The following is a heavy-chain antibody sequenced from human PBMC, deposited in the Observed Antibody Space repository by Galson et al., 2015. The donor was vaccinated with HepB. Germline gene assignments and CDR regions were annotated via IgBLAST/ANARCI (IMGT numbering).Heavy chain of an antibody. Sequence: SVKVSCKASGYTFTSYGISWVRQAPGQALEWMGWISAYNGNTNYAQKLQGRVTMTTDTSTSTAYMELRSLRSDDTAVYYCARETYYYDSSGYFQYYFDYWGQGTLATVSS. CDR3: ARETYYYDSSGYFQYYFDY. CDR2: ISAYNGNT. J-gene: IGHJ4*02. V-gene: IGHV1-18*04. CDR1: GYTFTSYG. D-gene: IGHD3-22*01.